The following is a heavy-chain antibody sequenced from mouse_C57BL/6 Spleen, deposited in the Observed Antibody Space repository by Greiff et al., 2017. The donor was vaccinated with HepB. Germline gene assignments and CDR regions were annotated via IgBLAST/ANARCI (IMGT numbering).Heavy chain of an antibody. CDR3: ARNGEPAWFAY. CDR1: GFTFSSYG. V-gene: IGHV5-6*01. Sequence: EVKLVESGGDLVKPGGSLKLSCAASGFTFSSYGMSWVRQTPDKRLEWVATISSGGSYTYYPDSVKGRFTISRDNAKNTLYLQMSSLKSEDTAMYYCARNGEPAWFAYWGQGTLVTVSA. CDR2: ISSGGSYT. J-gene: IGHJ3*01.